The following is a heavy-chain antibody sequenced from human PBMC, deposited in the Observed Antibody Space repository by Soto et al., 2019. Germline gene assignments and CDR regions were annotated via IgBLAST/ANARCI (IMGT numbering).Heavy chain of an antibody. Sequence: QVQLQESGPRLVKPSQTLSLTCTVSGGSINSGAHYWSWIRQHPGKGLEWIGYIYYSGSPSYNPSLKSRVLMSVDTSKNQFSLNLSSVTAADTAVYYCAKGGFSSSGDWFDPWGQGTLVTVSS. CDR2: IYYSGSP. CDR1: GGSINSGAHY. V-gene: IGHV4-31*03. CDR3: AKGGFSSSGDWFDP. J-gene: IGHJ5*02. D-gene: IGHD6-13*01.